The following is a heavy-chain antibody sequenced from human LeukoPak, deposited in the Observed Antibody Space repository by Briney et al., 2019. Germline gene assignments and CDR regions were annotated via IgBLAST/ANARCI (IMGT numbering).Heavy chain of an antibody. D-gene: IGHD3-10*01. V-gene: IGHV3-66*01. J-gene: IGHJ4*02. Sequence: PGGPLRLSCAASGFTVSSNYMSWVRQAPGKGLEWVSVIYSGGSTYYADSVKGRFTISRDDSKNTLYLQMNSLRAEDTAVYYCETYYYGSGSYFLDYWGQGTLVTVSS. CDR3: ETYYYGSGSYFLDY. CDR1: GFTVSSNY. CDR2: IYSGGST.